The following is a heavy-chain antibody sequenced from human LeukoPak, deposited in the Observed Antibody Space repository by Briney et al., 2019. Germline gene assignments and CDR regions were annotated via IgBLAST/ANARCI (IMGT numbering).Heavy chain of an antibody. J-gene: IGHJ4*02. CDR1: GFTFSSHG. D-gene: IGHD5-24*01. CDR2: IWYDGSHR. Sequence: GGSLRLSCVASGFTFSSHGMHWVRQAPGKGLEWVAVIWYDGSHRYYPDSVKGRFTISRDNSKNTLFLQMDSLRVDDTAVYYCVRDNAAADGALDYWGQGSLVTVSS. CDR3: VRDNAAADGALDY. V-gene: IGHV3-33*01.